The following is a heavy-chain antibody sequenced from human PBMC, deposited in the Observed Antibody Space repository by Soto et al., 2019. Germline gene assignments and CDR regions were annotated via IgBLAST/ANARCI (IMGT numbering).Heavy chain of an antibody. V-gene: IGHV3-23*01. Sequence: EVQLLESGGGLVQPGGSLRLSCAASGFTFSSYAMSWVRQAPGKGLEWVSAISGSGGSTYYADSVKGRFTISRDNSKNTLYLQLNSLRAEDTAVYYCANSPQFAMVRGVINSFDYWGQGNLVTVSS. D-gene: IGHD3-10*01. CDR1: GFTFSSYA. CDR3: ANSPQFAMVRGVINSFDY. J-gene: IGHJ4*02. CDR2: ISGSGGST.